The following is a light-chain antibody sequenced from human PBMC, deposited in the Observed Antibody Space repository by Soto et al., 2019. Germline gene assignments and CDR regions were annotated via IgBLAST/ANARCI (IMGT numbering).Light chain of an antibody. V-gene: IGLV2-23*01. Sequence: QSALTQPASVSGSPGQSITISCTGTSSDVGSYNLVSWYQQHPGKAPQLMIYEGSKRPSGVSNRSSGSMSGKTASLTISGLQDEDDADYYCCSYACSRINRVLGGGTALTV. J-gene: IGLJ3*02. CDR2: EGS. CDR3: CSYACSRINRV. CDR1: SSDVGSYNL.